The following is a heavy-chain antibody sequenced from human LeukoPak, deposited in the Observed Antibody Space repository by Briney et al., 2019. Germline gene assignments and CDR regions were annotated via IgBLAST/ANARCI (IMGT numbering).Heavy chain of an antibody. D-gene: IGHD6-19*01. CDR2: ISNNGVNR. CDR3: AKGEFGRGWPN. CDR1: GFTFGSYA. V-gene: IGHV3-23*01. J-gene: IGHJ4*02. Sequence: PGGSLRLSCAASGFTFGSYALNWVRQAPRKGLEWVSGISNNGVNRNYADSVKGRFTISRDNSKNTLYLQMNSLRAEDTAVYYCAKGEFGRGWPNWGQGTLVTVSS.